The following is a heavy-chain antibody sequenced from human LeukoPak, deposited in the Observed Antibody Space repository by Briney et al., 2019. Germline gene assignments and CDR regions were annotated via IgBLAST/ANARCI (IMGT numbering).Heavy chain of an antibody. CDR3: ARVRYYDSSGYCNPGAFDI. Sequence: SETLSLTCNVSGASFESHYWTGIRQTPDKRREGRGYYFDTGSTDFNPSLKSRVAMSVDRCKNQLFLRLKSVAAADTAVYYCARVRYYDSSGYCNPGAFDIWGQGTMVTVSS. J-gene: IGHJ3*02. CDR1: GASFESHY. CDR2: YFDTGST. V-gene: IGHV4-59*11. D-gene: IGHD3-22*01.